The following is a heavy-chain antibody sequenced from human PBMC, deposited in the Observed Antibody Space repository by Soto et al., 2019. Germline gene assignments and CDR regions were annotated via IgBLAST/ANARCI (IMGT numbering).Heavy chain of an antibody. CDR2: INPTGGRA. D-gene: IGHD3-10*01. V-gene: IGHV1-46*03. J-gene: IGHJ4*03. Sequence: LLKVSCKASGYTFTNYYIHWVRQAPGQGLEWMGAINPTGGRASYAPKFQGRVTLTRDTSTSTAYMELSSLRSDDTAVYFCSRLTTMVREINDDPFDFWGQGTLVTVSS. CDR1: GYTFTNYY. CDR3: SRLTTMVREINDDPFDF.